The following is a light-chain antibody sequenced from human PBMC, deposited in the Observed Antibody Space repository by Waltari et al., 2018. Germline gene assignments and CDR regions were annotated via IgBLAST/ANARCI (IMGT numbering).Light chain of an antibody. J-gene: IGKJ1*01. V-gene: IGKV4-1*01. CDR3: QQYYSTPRT. CDR2: WAS. Sequence: DFVMTQSPDSLAVSLGERATINCRSSQTILDNADKSNYLAWYQVKPGQPPKLLISWASARESGVPDRFTGSGSGTDFTLTISSLQAEDVAMYYCQQYYSTPRTFGQGTKVEVK. CDR1: QTILDNADKSNY.